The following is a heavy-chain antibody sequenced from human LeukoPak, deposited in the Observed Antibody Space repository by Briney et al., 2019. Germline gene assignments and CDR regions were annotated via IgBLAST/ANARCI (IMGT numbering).Heavy chain of an antibody. V-gene: IGHV3-23*01. CDR3: AKDKQWLVPGNWFDP. J-gene: IGHJ5*02. CDR2: ISGSGGST. CDR1: GFTFSSYA. Sequence: GGSLRLSCAASGFTFSSYAMNWVRQAPGKGLEWVSAISGSGGSTYYADSVKGRFTISRDNSKNTPYLQINILRGEDTAKYYCAKDKQWLVPGNWFDPWGQGTLVTVSS. D-gene: IGHD6-19*01.